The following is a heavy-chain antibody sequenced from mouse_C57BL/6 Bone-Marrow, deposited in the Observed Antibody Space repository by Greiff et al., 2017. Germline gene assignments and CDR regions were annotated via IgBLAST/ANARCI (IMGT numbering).Heavy chain of an antibody. Sequence: VQVVESGPGLVAPSQSLSITCTVSGFSLTSYGVSWVRQPPGKGLEWLGVIWGDGSTNYHSALISRLSISKDNSKSQVFLKLNSLQTDDTATYYCVKKGTLSRDGYYFWYFDVWGTGTTVTVSS. V-gene: IGHV2-3*01. J-gene: IGHJ1*03. CDR1: GFSLTSYG. CDR2: IWGDGST. D-gene: IGHD2-3*01. CDR3: VKKGTLSRDGYYFWYFDV.